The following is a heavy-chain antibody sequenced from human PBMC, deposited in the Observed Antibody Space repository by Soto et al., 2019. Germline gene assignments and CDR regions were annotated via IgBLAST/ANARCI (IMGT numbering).Heavy chain of an antibody. Sequence: ASVKVSCEASGYSVTSDAIYWVRGARGQSREWMGGRNALNCNTKYSQKFQGRVTITSDTSASTAYMGLSSLSSEDTAVYFCARGVENIVVVLDVFGYYGMDVWGQGTTVTVSS. D-gene: IGHD2-2*01. V-gene: IGHV1-3*01. J-gene: IGHJ6*02. CDR3: ARGVENIVVVLDVFGYYGMDV. CDR2: RNALNCNT. CDR1: GYSVTSDA.